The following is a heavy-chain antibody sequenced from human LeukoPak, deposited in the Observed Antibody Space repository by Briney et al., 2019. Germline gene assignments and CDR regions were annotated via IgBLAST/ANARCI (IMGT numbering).Heavy chain of an antibody. CDR2: ISSSGSTI. CDR3: ARDTYYYDSSGYSKHYFDY. Sequence: GGSLRLSCAASGFTFTNNFMSWVRQVPGKGREWVSYISSSGSTIYYADSVKGRFTISRDNAKNSLYLQMNSLRAEDTAVYYCARDTYYYDSSGYSKHYFDYWGQGTLVTVSS. J-gene: IGHJ4*02. D-gene: IGHD3-22*01. CDR1: GFTFTNNF. V-gene: IGHV3-48*04.